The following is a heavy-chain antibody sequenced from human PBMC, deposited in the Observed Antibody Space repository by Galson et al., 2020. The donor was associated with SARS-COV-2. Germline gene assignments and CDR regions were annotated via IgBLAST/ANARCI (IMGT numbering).Heavy chain of an antibody. V-gene: IGHV4-34*01. J-gene: IGHJ3*02. CDR2: INHSGST. CDR3: ATGGPPGVYFSSTICPVRAAPVSDAFDI. Sequence: SETLSLTCVVYGGSFSCYYWTWIRHPPGKGLEWIGEINHSGSTNYNPSLKSRVTMSVDTSKNQFSLRLSSVTAADTAVYYCATGGPPGVYFSSTICPVRAAPVSDAFDIWGQGTMVAVSS. CDR1: GGSFSCYY. D-gene: IGHD2-2*01.